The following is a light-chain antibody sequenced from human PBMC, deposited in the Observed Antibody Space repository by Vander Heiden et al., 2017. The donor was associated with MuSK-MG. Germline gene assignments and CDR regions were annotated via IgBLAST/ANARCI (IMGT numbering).Light chain of an antibody. CDR3: QQDDSTPYT. CDR2: WAP. Sequence: IVTAQSPESLAESLGERATINCKSSQSFLYSSNNKNYLAWLKQKPGQPPKLLIYWAPTRESGVPDRFSGRGSGTDFTLTISSLQAEAVAVYYCQQDDSTPYTFGQGTKMEIK. V-gene: IGKV4-1*01. CDR1: QSFLYSSNNKNY. J-gene: IGKJ2*01.